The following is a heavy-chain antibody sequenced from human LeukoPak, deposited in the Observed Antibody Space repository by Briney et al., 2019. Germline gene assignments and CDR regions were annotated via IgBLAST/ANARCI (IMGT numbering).Heavy chain of an antibody. CDR1: GFTFSSYA. CDR3: AKVLLGIYCSGGSCYPGGYFDY. D-gene: IGHD2-15*01. Sequence: PGGSLRLSCAASGFTFSSYAMSWVRQAPGKGLEWVSAISGSGGSTYYADSVKGRFTISRDNSKNTLYLQMNSLRAEDTAVYHCAKVLLGIYCSGGSCYPGGYFDYWGQGTLVTVSS. CDR2: ISGSGGST. J-gene: IGHJ4*02. V-gene: IGHV3-23*01.